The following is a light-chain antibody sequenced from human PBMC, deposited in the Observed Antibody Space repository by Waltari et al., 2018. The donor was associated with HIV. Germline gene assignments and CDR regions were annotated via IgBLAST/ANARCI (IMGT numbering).Light chain of an antibody. CDR2: EAS. V-gene: IGKV1-39*01. Sequence: DIQMTQSPSSLSASVGDRVTITCRASQTIFTSLNWYQHKPGKAPKLLIFEASNLQTGVASRFSGSGYRTDFTLTVSSPQPEDFATYYCTQSYNPPHTFGQGTKVEIK. CDR3: TQSYNPPHT. J-gene: IGKJ1*01. CDR1: QTIFTS.